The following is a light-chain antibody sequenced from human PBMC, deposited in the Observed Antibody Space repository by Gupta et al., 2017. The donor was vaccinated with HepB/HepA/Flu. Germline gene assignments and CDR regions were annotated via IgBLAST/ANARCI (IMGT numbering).Light chain of an antibody. V-gene: IGKV4-1*01. CDR1: QSVLYSSNNKNY. Sequence: IVMTQSPDPLPVSLGERATITCKSSQSVLYSSNNKNYLAWYQQKPGQPPRLLIYWASTRESGVPDRFSGSGSGTDFTLTISSLQAEDVAVYYCQQYYSTPRTFGQGTKVEIK. J-gene: IGKJ1*01. CDR2: WAS. CDR3: QQYYSTPRT.